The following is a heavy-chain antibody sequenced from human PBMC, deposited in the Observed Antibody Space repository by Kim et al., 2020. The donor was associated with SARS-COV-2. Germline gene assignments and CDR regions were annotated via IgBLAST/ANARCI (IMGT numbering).Heavy chain of an antibody. CDR3: TRTSYGANYFTYY. J-gene: IGHJ4*02. D-gene: IGHD3-3*01. CDR1: GFTFNDYY. CDR2: SRNKARSFTT. V-gene: IGHV3-72*01. Sequence: GGSLRLSCATSGFTFNDYYMDWVRQAPGKGLEWVARSRNKARSFTTDYAASVKGRFTVSRDDSENSLYLYMNSLKTEDTAVYYCTRTSYGANYFTYYWGQGTLGTVSS.